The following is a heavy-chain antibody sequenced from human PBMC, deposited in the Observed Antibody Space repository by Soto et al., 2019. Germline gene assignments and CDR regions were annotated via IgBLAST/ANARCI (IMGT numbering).Heavy chain of an antibody. D-gene: IGHD2-15*01. CDR3: ARGGGNAKAEYFQH. CDR1: GFPFSSYG. V-gene: IGHV3-33*01. CDR2: IWYDGTNK. J-gene: IGHJ1*01. Sequence: QVQLVESGGGVLQPGRSLRLSCVASGFPFSSYGMHWVRQAPGKGLEWVAVIWYDGTNKNYADSVKGRFTISRDNSKNTLYMQINSLRAEDTAVYYCARGGGNAKAEYFQHWGQGTLVTVSS.